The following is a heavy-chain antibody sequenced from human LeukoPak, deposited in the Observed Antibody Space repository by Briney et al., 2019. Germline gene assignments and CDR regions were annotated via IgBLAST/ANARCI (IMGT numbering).Heavy chain of an antibody. V-gene: IGHV3-23*01. CDR1: GFTFNSYA. CDR2: ISDSGGNT. D-gene: IGHD6-6*01. Sequence: GGSLRLSCAASGFTFNSYAMSWVRQAPWERLQWVSGISDSGGNTYYADSVRGRFSISRDNSKNTLYLQMNSLRAEDTAVYYCARHRSSWLIDYWGQGTLVTVSS. CDR3: ARHRSSWLIDY. J-gene: IGHJ4*02.